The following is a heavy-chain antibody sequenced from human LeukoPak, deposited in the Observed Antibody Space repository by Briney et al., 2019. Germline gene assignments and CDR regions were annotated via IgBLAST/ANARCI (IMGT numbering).Heavy chain of an antibody. CDR3: ARDPGSGYDSSGYYYRWFDP. CDR2: ISYDGSNK. CDR1: EFTFSSYA. J-gene: IGHJ5*02. Sequence: SLTLYSAVSEFTFSSYANKWVRQAPAKGLDWVAVISYDGSNKCYADSVKGRFTISRDNSKNTLYPQMNSLRAEDTAVYYCARDPGSGYDSSGYYYRWFDPWGQGTLVTLSS. D-gene: IGHD3-22*01. V-gene: IGHV3-30-3*01.